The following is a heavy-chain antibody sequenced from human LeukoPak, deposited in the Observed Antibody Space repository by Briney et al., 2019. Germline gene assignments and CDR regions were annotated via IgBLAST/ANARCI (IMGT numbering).Heavy chain of an antibody. CDR1: GFTFSSYG. J-gene: IGHJ5*02. D-gene: IGHD2-15*01. CDR3: AKDRVLSPSPVDP. CDR2: ISYDGSNK. V-gene: IGHV3-30*18. Sequence: GGSLRLSCAASGFTFSSYGLHWVRQAPGKGLEWVAVISYDGSNKYYADSVKGRFTISRDNSKNTLYLQMNSLRAEDTAAYYCAKDRVLSPSPVDPWGQGTLVTVSS.